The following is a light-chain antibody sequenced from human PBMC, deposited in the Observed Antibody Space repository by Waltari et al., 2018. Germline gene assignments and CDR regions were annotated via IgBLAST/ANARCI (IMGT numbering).Light chain of an antibody. V-gene: IGLV1-44*01. J-gene: IGLJ2*01. Sequence: QSVVTQPPSASGTPGQRVTISCSGSSSNIGNNIVSWYQIHTGMAPRLLIYTNNQRPSGVPDRFSGSKSGTSASLAISGLQSEDEADYYCASWDDTLNGVVFGGGTKLTVL. CDR1: SSNIGNNI. CDR2: TNN. CDR3: ASWDDTLNGVV.